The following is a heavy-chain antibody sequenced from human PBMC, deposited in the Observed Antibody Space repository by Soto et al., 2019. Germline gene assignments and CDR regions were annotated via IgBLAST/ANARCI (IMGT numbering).Heavy chain of an antibody. Sequence: PGGSWRLSCAASGFTFSSYAMSGSRQPPGKGLEWVAVISYDGRVKYYVDSVKGRFTISRDDSKNTLYLQMNSLRVDDTAVYYCARDFIVGAPDYFDYWGQGTLVTVSS. CDR1: GFTFSSYA. CDR3: ARDFIVGAPDYFDY. J-gene: IGHJ4*02. D-gene: IGHD1-26*01. CDR2: ISYDGRVK. V-gene: IGHV3-30*04.